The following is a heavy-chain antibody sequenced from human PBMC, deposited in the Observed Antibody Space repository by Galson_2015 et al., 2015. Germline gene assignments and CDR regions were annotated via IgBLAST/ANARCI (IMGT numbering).Heavy chain of an antibody. D-gene: IGHD2-8*02. V-gene: IGHV3-7*01. CDR1: GFTLSSYW. J-gene: IGHJ6*02. CDR3: ARFGVLGGMDV. CDR2: IKQDGSEQ. Sequence: SLRLSCAASGFTLSSYWMTWVRQAPGKGLEWVANIKQDGSEQDYVNSVKGRFTISRDNAKNSMYLQMNSLRAEDTAVYYCARFGVLGGMDVWGQGTTVTV.